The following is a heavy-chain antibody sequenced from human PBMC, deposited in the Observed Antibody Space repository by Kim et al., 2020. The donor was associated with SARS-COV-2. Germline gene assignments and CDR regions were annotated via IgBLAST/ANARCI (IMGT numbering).Heavy chain of an antibody. Sequence: GGSLRLSCTASGFTFGDYAMSWFRQAPGKGLEWVGFIRSKAYGGTTEYAASVKGRFTISRDDSKSIAYLQMNSLKTEDTAVYYCTRVRYYDSSGYLADFDYWGQGTLVTVSS. CDR1: GFTFGDYA. J-gene: IGHJ4*02. CDR2: IRSKAYGGTT. D-gene: IGHD3-22*01. V-gene: IGHV3-49*03. CDR3: TRVRYYDSSGYLADFDY.